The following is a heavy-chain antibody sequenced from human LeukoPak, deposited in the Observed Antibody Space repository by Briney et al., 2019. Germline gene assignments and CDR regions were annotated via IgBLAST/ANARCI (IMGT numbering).Heavy chain of an antibody. V-gene: IGHV3-53*01. D-gene: IGHD6-13*01. CDR1: GFTVSSNF. J-gene: IGHJ4*02. CDR3: ATTAAGHFDY. CDR2: IYSGAST. Sequence: GGSLRLSCAASGFTVSSNFMSWVRQAPGKGLEWVSVIYSGASTYYADSVKGRFTISRDNSKNTLYLQMNSLRAEDTAVYYCATTAAGHFDYWGQGTLVTVSS.